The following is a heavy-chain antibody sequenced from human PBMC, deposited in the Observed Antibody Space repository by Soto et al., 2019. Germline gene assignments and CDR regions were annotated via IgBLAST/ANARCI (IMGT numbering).Heavy chain of an antibody. Sequence: LTGACGISSFTRMRRGMALGWSCRQPGKALEWLAVIYSDDGKRYNPSLRSRLTITKDSSKNQVVLEMTETGTADTGTYYCVQWSMGDYCTIFFESWGQGALVTGSS. CDR2: IYSDDGK. D-gene: IGHD2-8*01. J-gene: IGHJ4*02. V-gene: IGHV2-5*04. CDR1: SFTRMRRGMA. CDR3: VQWSMGDYCTIFFES.